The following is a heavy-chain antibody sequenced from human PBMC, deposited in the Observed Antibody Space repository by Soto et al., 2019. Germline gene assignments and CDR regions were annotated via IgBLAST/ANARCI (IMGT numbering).Heavy chain of an antibody. V-gene: IGHV1-2*06. CDR2: ISPRNGDT. D-gene: IGHD5-12*01. Sequence: ASVKVSCKTSGYIFTYYHVHWVRQAPRQGLEWMGRISPRNGDTHYAQKFQGRVTMTRDTSTSSVYMEMKTLRSDDTAIFFCARNKLTSGIDYFDSWGQGTLVTVS. CDR3: ARNKLTSGIDYFDS. J-gene: IGHJ4*02. CDR1: GYIFTYYH.